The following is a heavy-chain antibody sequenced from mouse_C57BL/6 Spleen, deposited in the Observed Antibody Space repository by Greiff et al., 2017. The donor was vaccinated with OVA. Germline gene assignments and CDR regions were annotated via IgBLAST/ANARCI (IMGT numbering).Heavy chain of an antibody. J-gene: IGHJ4*01. CDR3: ARDDGLRPDDYAMDY. CDR2: IYPRSGNT. Sequence: QVQLQQSGAELARPGASVKLSCKASGYTFTSYGISWVKQRTGQGLEWIGEIYPRSGNTYYNEKFKGKATLTADKSSSTAYMELRSLTSEDSAVYVCARDDGLRPDDYAMDYWGQGTSVTVSS. V-gene: IGHV1-81*01. D-gene: IGHD2-4*01. CDR1: GYTFTSYG.